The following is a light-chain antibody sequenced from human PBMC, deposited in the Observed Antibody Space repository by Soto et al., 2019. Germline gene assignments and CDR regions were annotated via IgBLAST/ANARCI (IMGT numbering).Light chain of an antibody. Sequence: QSVLTQPASVSGSPGQSITISCTGSRSDVGTYTLVSWYQQHPGNAPKLIIYQVTKRPSGVSNRFSGSKSGNTASLTISGLQAADEADDYCCSYAGSSAYVFGTGTKVTVL. CDR1: RSDVGTYTL. CDR3: CSYAGSSAYV. V-gene: IGLV2-23*02. CDR2: QVT. J-gene: IGLJ1*01.